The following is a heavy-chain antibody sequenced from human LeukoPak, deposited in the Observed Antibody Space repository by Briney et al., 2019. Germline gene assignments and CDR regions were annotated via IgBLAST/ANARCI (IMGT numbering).Heavy chain of an antibody. CDR1: GVSINTYY. D-gene: IGHD1-26*01. J-gene: IGHJ4*02. CDR3: AAGPWELDF. V-gene: IGHV4-4*09. Sequence: SETLSLTCTVSGVSINTYYASWIRQAPGKGLEFIGFIYNGGNTNYNPSLKSRATIPVDTSNNQFSLRLTSATAADTAMYYCAAGPWELDFWGQGTLVTVSS. CDR2: IYNGGNT.